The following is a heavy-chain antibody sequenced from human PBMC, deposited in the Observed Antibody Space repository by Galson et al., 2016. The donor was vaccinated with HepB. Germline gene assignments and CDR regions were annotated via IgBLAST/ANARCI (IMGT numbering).Heavy chain of an antibody. CDR3: ARDFSTGRLQIDY. J-gene: IGHJ4*02. D-gene: IGHD6-25*01. Sequence: TLSLTCAVSGGSITSGGYSWAWIRQHPGKGLEWIGFIHYSGSTSYNPSLKSRATISVDTSKNQFSLKLNSVTAADTAMYYCARDFSTGRLQIDYWGQGTLVTVSS. CDR1: GGSITSGGYS. CDR2: IHYSGST. V-gene: IGHV4-31*11.